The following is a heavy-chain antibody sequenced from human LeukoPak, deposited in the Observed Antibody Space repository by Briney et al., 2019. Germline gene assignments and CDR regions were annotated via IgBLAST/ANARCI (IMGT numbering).Heavy chain of an antibody. J-gene: IGHJ4*02. Sequence: GASVKVSCKASGGTFSSYAISWVRQAPGQGLEWMGGITPIFGTANYAQKFQGRVTITADESTSTAYMELSSLRSEDTAVYYCAREVRVMGYSNSYFDYWGQGTLVTVSS. D-gene: IGHD4-11*01. CDR3: AREVRVMGYSNSYFDY. CDR2: ITPIFGTA. CDR1: GGTFSSYA. V-gene: IGHV1-69*13.